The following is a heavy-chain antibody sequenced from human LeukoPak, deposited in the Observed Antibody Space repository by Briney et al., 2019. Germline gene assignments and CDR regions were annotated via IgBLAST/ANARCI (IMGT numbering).Heavy chain of an antibody. CDR1: GFTFSSYS. CDR2: ISSSSSTI. D-gene: IGHD4-17*01. Sequence: GGSLRLSCAASGFTFSSYSMNWVRQAPGKGLEWVSYISSSSSTIYYADSVKGRFTISRDNAKNSLYLQMNSLRAEDTAVYYCARDRDYGDYYYYMDVWGKGTTVTVSS. J-gene: IGHJ6*03. V-gene: IGHV3-48*01. CDR3: ARDRDYGDYYYYMDV.